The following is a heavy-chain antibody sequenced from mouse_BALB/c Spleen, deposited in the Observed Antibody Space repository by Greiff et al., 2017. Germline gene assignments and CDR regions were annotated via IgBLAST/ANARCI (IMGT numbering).Heavy chain of an antibody. CDR3: VRDRDFSFDY. V-gene: IGHV2-9-2*01. Sequence: VKLVESGPGLVAPSQSLSITCTVSGFSLTSYDISWIRQPPGKGLEWLGVIWTGGGTNYNSAFMSRLSISKDNSKSQVFLKMNSLQTDDTAIYYCVRDRDFSFDYWGQGTTLTVSS. CDR1: GFSLTSYD. CDR2: IWTGGGT. J-gene: IGHJ2*01.